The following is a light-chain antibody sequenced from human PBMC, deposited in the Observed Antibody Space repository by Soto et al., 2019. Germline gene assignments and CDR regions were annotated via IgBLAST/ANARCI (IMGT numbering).Light chain of an antibody. CDR3: QQYRTAPMYT. V-gene: IGKV3-20*01. Sequence: EIVLTQSPGTLSLSPGERATLSCRASQSVSSTYLAWYQQRPGQAPRLLIYGASTRATGIPDRFSGSGSGKVFTLTISRLEPEDFAVYYCQQYRTAPMYTFGQGTTLEIK. CDR2: GAS. CDR1: QSVSSTY. J-gene: IGKJ2*01.